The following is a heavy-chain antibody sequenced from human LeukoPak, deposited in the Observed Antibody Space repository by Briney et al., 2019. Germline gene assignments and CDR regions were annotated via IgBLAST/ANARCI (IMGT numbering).Heavy chain of an antibody. CDR3: ARGYSYGAYYFDF. Sequence: SETLSLTCTVSGGSISSGDYYWSWIRQPPGKGLEWIGYIYYSGSTYYNPSLKSRVTISVDTSKNQFSPKLSSVTAADTAVYYCARGYSYGAYYFDFWGQGTLVTVSS. CDR2: IYYSGST. CDR1: GGSISSGDYY. J-gene: IGHJ4*02. V-gene: IGHV4-30-4*01. D-gene: IGHD5-18*01.